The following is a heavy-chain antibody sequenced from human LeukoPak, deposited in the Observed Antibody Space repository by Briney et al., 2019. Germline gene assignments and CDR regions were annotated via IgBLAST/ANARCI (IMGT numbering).Heavy chain of an antibody. V-gene: IGHV4-39*02. CDR1: GGSIGSSSYY. CDR3: ARERAYGWEPLPRYFDL. Sequence: SETLSLTCTVSGGSIGSSSYYWGWIRQPPGKGLEWIGSIYYSGSTYYNPSLKSRVTISVDTSKNQFSLKLSSVTAADTAVYYCARERAYGWEPLPRYFDLWGRGTLVTVSS. J-gene: IGHJ2*01. D-gene: IGHD1-26*01. CDR2: IYYSGST.